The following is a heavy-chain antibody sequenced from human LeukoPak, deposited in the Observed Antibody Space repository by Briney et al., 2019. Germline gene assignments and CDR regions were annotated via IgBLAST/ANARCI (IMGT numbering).Heavy chain of an antibody. CDR3: ARGGSITTIRGVIITDAFDI. D-gene: IGHD3-10*01. CDR1: GYTFTTYG. Sequence: ASVKVCCKASGYTFTTYGIIWVRQAPGQGLEWMGWISAYNGNTNYAQKLQGRVTMTTDTSTTTAYMELRSLRSDDTAVYYCARGGSITTIRGVIITDAFDIWGQGTMVTVSS. J-gene: IGHJ3*02. V-gene: IGHV1-18*01. CDR2: ISAYNGNT.